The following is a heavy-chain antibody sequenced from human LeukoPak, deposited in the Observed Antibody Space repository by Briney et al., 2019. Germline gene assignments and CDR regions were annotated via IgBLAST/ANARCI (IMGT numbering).Heavy chain of an antibody. J-gene: IGHJ4*02. V-gene: IGHV1-8*01. CDR1: GYTFTSYD. D-gene: IGHD3-22*01. CDR3: SRGRSYYDSSGREDY. CDR2: MNPNSGNT. Sequence: ASVKVSCKASGYTFTSYDVNWLRQAPGQGLDWMAWMNPNSGNTGVARKFQGRITMTRDTSISTAYLELSSLRSEDTAVYYCSRGRSYYDSSGREDYWGRGTLVTVSS.